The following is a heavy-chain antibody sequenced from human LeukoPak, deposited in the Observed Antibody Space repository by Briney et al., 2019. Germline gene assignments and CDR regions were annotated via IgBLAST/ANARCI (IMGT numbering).Heavy chain of an antibody. Sequence: GGSLRVSCSASGFGFSSFAVHWVRQAPGKGLEYVSAISTNGGSTYYADSVKGRFSISRDNSKNTLYLQMSTLRTEDTAVYYCVKDRYSSGFLRYFDHWGQGTLVTVSS. V-gene: IGHV3-64D*09. CDR2: ISTNGGST. J-gene: IGHJ4*02. D-gene: IGHD6-19*01. CDR3: VKDRYSSGFLRYFDH. CDR1: GFGFSSFA.